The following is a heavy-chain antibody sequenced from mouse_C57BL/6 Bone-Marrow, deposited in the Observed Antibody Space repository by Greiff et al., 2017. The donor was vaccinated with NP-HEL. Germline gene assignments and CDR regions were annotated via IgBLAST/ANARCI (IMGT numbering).Heavy chain of an antibody. CDR3: TRYYYGSSSYYFDY. CDR2: ISSGGDYI. Sequence: EVQLVESGEGLVKPGGSLKLSCAASGFTFSSYAMSWVRQTPEKRLEWVAYISSGGDYIYYADTVKGRFTISRDNARNTLYLQMSSLKSEDTAMYYCTRYYYGSSSYYFDYWGQGTTLTVSS. V-gene: IGHV5-9-1*02. CDR1: GFTFSSYA. J-gene: IGHJ2*01. D-gene: IGHD1-1*01.